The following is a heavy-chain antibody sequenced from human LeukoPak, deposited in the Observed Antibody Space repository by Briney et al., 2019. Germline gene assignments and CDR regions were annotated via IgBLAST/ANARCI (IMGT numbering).Heavy chain of an antibody. CDR3: AKDQQVLRYFDWSMGDYFDY. J-gene: IGHJ4*02. Sequence: GASLRLSCAASGFTFSSYAMSWVRQAPGKGLEWVSAISGSGGSTYYADSVKGRFTISRDNSKNTLYLRMNSLRAEDTAVYYCAKDQQVLRYFDWSMGDYFDYWGQGTLVTVSS. CDR2: ISGSGGST. V-gene: IGHV3-23*01. D-gene: IGHD3-9*01. CDR1: GFTFSSYA.